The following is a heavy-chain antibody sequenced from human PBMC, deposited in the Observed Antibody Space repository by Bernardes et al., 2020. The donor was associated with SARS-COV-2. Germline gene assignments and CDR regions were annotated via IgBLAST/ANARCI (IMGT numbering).Heavy chain of an antibody. V-gene: IGHV1-2*02. CDR1: GYTFTGYY. Sequence: ASVKVSCKASGYTFTGYYMHWVRQAPGQGLEWMGWINPNSGGTNYAQKFQGRVTMTRDTSISTAYMELSRLRSDDTAVYYCARAPLFFAVEGYYYGSGTPTGMDVWGQGTTVTVSS. J-gene: IGHJ6*02. D-gene: IGHD3-10*01. CDR3: ARAPLFFAVEGYYYGSGTPTGMDV. CDR2: INPNSGGT.